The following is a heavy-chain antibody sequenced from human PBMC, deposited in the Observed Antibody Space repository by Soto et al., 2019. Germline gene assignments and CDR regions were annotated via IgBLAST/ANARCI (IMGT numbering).Heavy chain of an antibody. V-gene: IGHV4-30-4*01. CDR3: ASVGGFGATTIDY. J-gene: IGHJ4*02. Sequence: QVQLQESGPGLVKPSQTLSLTCTVSGGSISSGDYYWSWIRQPPGKGLEWIGYIYYSGSTYYNPSLKRRVTXSXDXXKNQFSLKLSSVTAADTAVYYCASVGGFGATTIDYWGQGTLVTVSS. CDR1: GGSISSGDYY. D-gene: IGHD3-10*01. CDR2: IYYSGST.